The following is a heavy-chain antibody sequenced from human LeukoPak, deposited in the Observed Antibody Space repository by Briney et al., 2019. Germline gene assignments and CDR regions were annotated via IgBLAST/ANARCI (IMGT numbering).Heavy chain of an antibody. CDR1: GYTFTSYY. V-gene: IGHV1-46*01. CDR3: AVIARASRIQLWSLDY. D-gene: IGHD5-18*01. CDR2: INPSGGST. J-gene: IGHJ4*02. Sequence: GASVKVSCKASGYTFTSYYMHWVRQAPGQGLEWMGIINPSGGSTSYAQKFQGRVTMTRDTSTSTVYMELSSLRSEDTAVYYCAVIARASRIQLWSLDYWGQGTLVTVSS.